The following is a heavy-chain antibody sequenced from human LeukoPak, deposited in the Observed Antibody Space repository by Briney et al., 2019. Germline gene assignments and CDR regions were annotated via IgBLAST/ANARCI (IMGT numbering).Heavy chain of an antibody. CDR3: ARVGGSSSRWFDP. CDR1: GFTFSSYS. J-gene: IGHJ5*02. Sequence: PGGSLRLSCAASGFTFSSYSMTWVRQAPGKGLKWVSSISSSSTYIYYADSVRGRFTISRDNAKNSLFLQMNSLRAEDTAVYYCARVGGSSSRWFDPWGQGTLVTVSS. V-gene: IGHV3-21*01. D-gene: IGHD6-6*01. CDR2: ISSSSTYI.